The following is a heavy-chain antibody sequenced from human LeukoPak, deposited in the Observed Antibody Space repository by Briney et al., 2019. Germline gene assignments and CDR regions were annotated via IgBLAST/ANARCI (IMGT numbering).Heavy chain of an antibody. V-gene: IGHV3-30*03. D-gene: IGHD1-14*01. CDR3: AAYHVSHSESGY. J-gene: IGHJ4*02. CDR2: ISFDGSNK. Sequence: GGSLRLSCAVSGFTFSSYAMSWVRQAPGKGLEWVTEISFDGSNKHYVDSVKGRFTISRDNSKNTLYLQMNSLSAEDTAVYYCAAYHVSHSESGYWGQGTLVTVSS. CDR1: GFTFSSYA.